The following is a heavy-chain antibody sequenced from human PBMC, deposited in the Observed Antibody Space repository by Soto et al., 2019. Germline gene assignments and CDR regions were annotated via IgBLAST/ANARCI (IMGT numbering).Heavy chain of an antibody. CDR2: INHSGST. Sequence: SETLALTCAVSGGSLSGYYWSWIRQPPGKGLEWIGEINHSGSTNYNPSLKSRVTISVDTSKNQFSLKLSSVTAADTAVYYCAPRGLRSSKWFDPWGQGTLVTVSS. CDR1: GGSLSGYY. CDR3: APRGLRSSKWFDP. J-gene: IGHJ5*02. V-gene: IGHV4-34*01. D-gene: IGHD4-17*01.